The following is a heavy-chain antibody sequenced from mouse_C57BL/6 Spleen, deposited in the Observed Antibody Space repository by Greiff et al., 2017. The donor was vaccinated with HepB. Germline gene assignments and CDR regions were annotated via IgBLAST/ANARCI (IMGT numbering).Heavy chain of an antibody. D-gene: IGHD2-1*01. CDR1: GYTFTSYT. V-gene: IGHV1-4*01. CDR3: ATIYYGNYDD. J-gene: IGHJ2*01. CDR2: INPSSGYT. Sequence: VQLQESGAELARPGASVKMSCKASGYTFTSYTMHWVKQRPGQGLEWIGYINPSSGYTKYNQKFKDKATLTADKSSSTAYMQLSSLTSEDSAVYYCATIYYGNYDDWGQGTTLTVSS.